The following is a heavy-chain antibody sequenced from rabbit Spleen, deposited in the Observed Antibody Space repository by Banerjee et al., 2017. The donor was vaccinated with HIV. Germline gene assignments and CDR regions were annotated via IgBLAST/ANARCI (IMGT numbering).Heavy chain of an antibody. CDR3: VRGASSSGYYSL. V-gene: IGHV1S45*01. D-gene: IGHD1-1*01. J-gene: IGHJ3*01. CDR2: IYSGSSGDT. Sequence: QEQLVESGGGLVKPEGSLTLTCKASAFSFSDRDVMCWVRQAPGKGLEWIACIYSGSSGDTYYASWAKGRFTISKTSSTTVTLQMTSLTAADTATYFCVRGASSSGYYSLWGQGTLVTVS. CDR1: AFSFSDRDV.